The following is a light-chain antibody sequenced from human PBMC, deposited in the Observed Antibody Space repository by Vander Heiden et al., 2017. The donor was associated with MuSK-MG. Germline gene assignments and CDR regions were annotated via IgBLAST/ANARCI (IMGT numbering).Light chain of an antibody. CDR2: KDS. J-gene: IGLJ2*01. CDR1: ALPKQY. CDR3: QSADSSGTGVV. Sequence: SYELTQPPSVSVSPGQTARITCSGDALPKQYAYWYQQKPGQAPVLVIYKDSERPSGIPERFSGSSSGTTVTLTISGVQAEEEADYYCQSADSSGTGVVFGGGTKLTVL. V-gene: IGLV3-25*02.